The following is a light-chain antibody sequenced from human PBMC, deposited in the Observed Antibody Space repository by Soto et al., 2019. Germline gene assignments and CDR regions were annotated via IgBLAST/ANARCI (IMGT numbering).Light chain of an antibody. V-gene: IGKV3-15*01. CDR3: QQYNNWPLT. Sequence: DIVLTQSPGTLSLSPGERATLSCRASHRVSTYLAWYQQKPGQAPRLLIYDVSTRATGIPDRFSGSGSGTEFTLTISSLHFEDIAVYFCQQYNNWPLTFGGGTKVDIK. CDR1: HRVSTY. CDR2: DVS. J-gene: IGKJ4*01.